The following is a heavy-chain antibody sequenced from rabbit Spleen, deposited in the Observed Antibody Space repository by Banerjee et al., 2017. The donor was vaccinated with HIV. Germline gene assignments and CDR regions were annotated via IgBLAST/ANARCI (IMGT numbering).Heavy chain of an antibody. CDR1: GFSFSSNW. Sequence: LEESGGGLVKPGGTLTLTCTVSGFSFSSNWICWVRQAPGKGLEWIACIDTNDGDTDYANWPKGRFTISKTSSTTVTLQMTSLTAADTATYFCARAPNGGVDHCSAILWGQGTLVTVS. CDR2: IDTNDGDT. CDR3: ARAPNGGVDHCSAIL. V-gene: IGHV1S45*01. J-gene: IGHJ3*01. D-gene: IGHD1-1*01.